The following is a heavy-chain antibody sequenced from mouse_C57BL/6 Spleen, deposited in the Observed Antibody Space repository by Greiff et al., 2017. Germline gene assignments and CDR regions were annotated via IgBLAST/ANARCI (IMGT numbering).Heavy chain of an antibody. Sequence: DVQLVESGGGLVKPGGSLKLSCAASGFTFSSYAMSWVRQTPEKRLEWVATISDGGSYTYYPDNVKGRFTISRDNAKNNLYLQMRHLKSEDTAMYYCARGERLGHYFDYWGQGTTLTVSS. CDR1: GFTFSSYA. V-gene: IGHV5-4*01. J-gene: IGHJ2*01. CDR3: ARGERLGHYFDY. CDR2: ISDGGSYT. D-gene: IGHD4-1*01.